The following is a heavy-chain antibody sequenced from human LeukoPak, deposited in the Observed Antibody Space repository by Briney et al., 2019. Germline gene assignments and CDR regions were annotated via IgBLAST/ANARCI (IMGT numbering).Heavy chain of an antibody. V-gene: IGHV3-53*01. J-gene: IGHJ6*02. CDR1: GFTVSSCY. CDR3: ARDSAQNEFSMGYYGMDV. D-gene: IGHD3-16*02. CDR2: LYSDGST. Sequence: GGSLRLSCAASGFTVSSCYMSWVRQAPGKGLEWVSVLYSDGSTYYADSVKGRFTISRDNAKNSLYLQMNSLRAEDTAVYYCARDSAQNEFSMGYYGMDVWGQGTTVTVSS.